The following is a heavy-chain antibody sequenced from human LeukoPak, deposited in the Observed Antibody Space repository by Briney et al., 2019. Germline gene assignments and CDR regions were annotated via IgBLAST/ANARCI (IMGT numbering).Heavy chain of an antibody. CDR3: ARIYYDSGAYYRRAFDI. V-gene: IGHV4-59*01. CDR1: GVSLNIYY. D-gene: IGHD3-22*01. CDR2: IYNSGST. Sequence: SETLSLTCTVSGVSLNIYYWSWIRQPPGKGLEWIAYIYNSGSTNSNPSLKSRVTISVDTSKNQFSLRLSSVTAEDTAVYYCARIYYDSGAYYRRAFDIWGQGTMVSVSS. J-gene: IGHJ3*02.